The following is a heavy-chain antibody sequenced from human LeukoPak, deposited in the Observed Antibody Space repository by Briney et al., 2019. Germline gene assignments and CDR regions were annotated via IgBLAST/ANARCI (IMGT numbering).Heavy chain of an antibody. CDR3: ATVEIDPGYWFDP. CDR2: FDPEDGET. V-gene: IGHV1-24*01. J-gene: IGHJ5*02. D-gene: IGHD1-1*01. CDR1: GYTLIELS. Sequence: ASVKVSCKVSGYTLIELSMHWVRQAPGKGLEWMGGFDPEDGETIYAQKFQGRVTMTEDTSTDTAYMELSSLRSEDTAVYYCATVEIDPGYWFDPWGQGTLVTVSS.